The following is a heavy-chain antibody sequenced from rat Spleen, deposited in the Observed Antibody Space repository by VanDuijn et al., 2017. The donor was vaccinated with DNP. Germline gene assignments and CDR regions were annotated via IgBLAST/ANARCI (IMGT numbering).Heavy chain of an antibody. CDR1: GFTFNKSW. CDR3: ARQNWSYYFDY. D-gene: IGHD5-1*01. J-gene: IGHJ2*01. CDR2: ITNTGDAT. Sequence: EVQLVESGGGLVQPGRSLKLSCVASGFTFNKSWLTWIRQAPGKGLEWVASITNTGDATYYPDSVKGRFSISRDNAKNTLYLQVNSLRSEDTATYYCARQNWSYYFDYWGQGVMVTVSS. V-gene: IGHV5-31*01.